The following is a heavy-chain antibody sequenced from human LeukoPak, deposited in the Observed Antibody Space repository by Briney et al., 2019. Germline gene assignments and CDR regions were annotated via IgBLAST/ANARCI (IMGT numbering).Heavy chain of an antibody. CDR2: ISGSGGST. J-gene: IGHJ4*02. Sequence: PGGSLRLSCAASGFTFSSYAMNWVRQAPGKGLEWVSAISGSGGSTYYADSVKGRFTISRDNSKNTLYLQMNSLRAEDTAVYYCAKDPDDSSGSNYWGQGTLVTVSS. D-gene: IGHD3-22*01. V-gene: IGHV3-23*01. CDR3: AKDPDDSSGSNY. CDR1: GFTFSSYA.